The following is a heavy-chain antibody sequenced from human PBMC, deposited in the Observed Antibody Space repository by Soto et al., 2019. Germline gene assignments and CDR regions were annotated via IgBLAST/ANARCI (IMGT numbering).Heavy chain of an antibody. CDR1: GFSFSTYT. D-gene: IGHD2-2*01. J-gene: IGHJ4*02. CDR2: ISGSGDSP. V-gene: IGHV3-23*01. CDR3: AKARCSTNNCYVPDY. Sequence: GGSLRLSCVASGFSFSTYTMSWVRQAPGKGLEWVSVISGSGDSPSYADSVQGRFSISRDNPKRTLYLQMNSLRGEDTAMYYCAKARCSTNNCYVPDYWGQGTLVTVSS.